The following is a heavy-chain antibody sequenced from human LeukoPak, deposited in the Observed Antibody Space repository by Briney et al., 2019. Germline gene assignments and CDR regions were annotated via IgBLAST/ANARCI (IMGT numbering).Heavy chain of an antibody. D-gene: IGHD1/OR15-1a*01. V-gene: IGHV7-4-1*01. J-gene: IGHJ5*02. Sequence: ASVKVSCKASRYTSSEYNINWVRQAPGQGLEWMGWINTNTGNPTYAQGFTGRFVFSLDTSVSTAYLQIYSLKTEDTAVYYCERVRRTYWFDQWGQGTLVTVSS. CDR1: RYTSSEYN. CDR3: ERVRRTYWFDQ. CDR2: INTNTGNP.